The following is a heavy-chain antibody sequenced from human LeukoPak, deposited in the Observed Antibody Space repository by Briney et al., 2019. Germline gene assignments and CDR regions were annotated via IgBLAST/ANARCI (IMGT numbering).Heavy chain of an antibody. CDR1: GGSISSGSYY. CDR3: ARVDYYGSGRPIDY. CDR2: MFYSGST. J-gene: IGHJ4*02. V-gene: IGHV4-39*01. Sequence: SETLSLTCTVSGGSISSGSYYWGWIRQPPGKGLEWIGSMFYSGSTYYNPSLKSRVTISGDTSKNQFSLKLSSVTAADTAVYYCARVDYYGSGRPIDYWGQGTLVTVSS. D-gene: IGHD3-10*01.